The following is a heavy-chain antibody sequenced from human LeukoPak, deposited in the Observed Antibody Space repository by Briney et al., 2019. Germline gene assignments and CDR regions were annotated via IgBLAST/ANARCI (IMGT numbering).Heavy chain of an antibody. V-gene: IGHV3-73*01. CDR1: GFTFSGSA. CDR2: IRSTANGYAT. Sequence: GGSLRLSCAASGFTFSGSALHWVRQASGKGLEWVGRIRSTANGYATAYAASVKGRFTISRDNSKNTLYLQMNSLRAEDTAVFYCAKDRDDYVWGSYLGAFDIWGQGTMVTVSS. CDR3: AKDRDDYVWGSYLGAFDI. J-gene: IGHJ3*02. D-gene: IGHD3-16*01.